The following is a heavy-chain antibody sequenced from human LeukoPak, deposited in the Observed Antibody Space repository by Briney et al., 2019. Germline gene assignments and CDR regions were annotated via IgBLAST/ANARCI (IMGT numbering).Heavy chain of an antibody. D-gene: IGHD3-22*01. CDR1: GFTLSSYA. Sequence: GGSLRLSCAASGFTLSSYAMSWVRQAPGKGLEWVSLIYSGGSTYYTDSVKGRFTISRDNSKNTLYLQMNSLRAEDTAVYYCARRAGDYSHPYDYWGQGILVTVSS. CDR3: ARRAGDYSHPYDY. V-gene: IGHV3-53*01. J-gene: IGHJ4*02. CDR2: IYSGGST.